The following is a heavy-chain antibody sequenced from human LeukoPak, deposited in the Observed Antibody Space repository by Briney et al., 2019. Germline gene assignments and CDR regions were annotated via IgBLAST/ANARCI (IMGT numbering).Heavy chain of an antibody. CDR1: GFTFSSYG. CDR2: ISYDGGHK. Sequence: GRSLRLSCAASGFTFSSYGMHWVRQAPGKGLEWVAVISYDGGHKYYADSVKGRFTISRDNSKNTLYLQMNSLRAEDTAVYYCAKDISYSSSWEYYYYGMDVWGQGTSVTVSS. V-gene: IGHV3-30*18. CDR3: AKDISYSSSWEYYYYGMDV. J-gene: IGHJ6*02. D-gene: IGHD6-13*01.